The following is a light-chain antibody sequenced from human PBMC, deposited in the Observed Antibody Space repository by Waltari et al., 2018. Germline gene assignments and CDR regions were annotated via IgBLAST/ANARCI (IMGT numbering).Light chain of an antibody. CDR2: EVS. V-gene: IGLV2-8*01. CDR3: SSYAGSNNKV. Sequence: QSALTQPPSASGSPGQSVTISCTGTSSDVGGYNYVSWYQQHPGKAPKLMIYEVSKRPSGVPDRCAGSKSGNTASLTVSGLQVEDEADYYCSSYAGSNNKVFGGGTKLTVL. CDR1: SSDVGGYNY. J-gene: IGLJ3*02.